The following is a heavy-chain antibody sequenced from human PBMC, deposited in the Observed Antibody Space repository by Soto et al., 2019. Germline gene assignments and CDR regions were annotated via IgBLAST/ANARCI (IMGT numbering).Heavy chain of an antibody. CDR1: RYTFTGYY. V-gene: IGHV1-2*02. Sequence: SVKVSFKSSRYTFTGYYMHWVRQAPVQGLEWMGWINPNSGGTNYAQKFQGRVTMTRDTSISTAYMELSRLRSDDKAVYYCAREVDSYDSWGQGTLVTVYS. D-gene: IGHD3-3*01. J-gene: IGHJ5*02. CDR3: AREVDSYDS. CDR2: INPNSGGT.